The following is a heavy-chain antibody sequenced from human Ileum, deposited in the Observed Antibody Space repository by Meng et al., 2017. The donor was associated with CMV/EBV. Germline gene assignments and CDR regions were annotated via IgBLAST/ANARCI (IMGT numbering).Heavy chain of an antibody. V-gene: IGHV3-7*01. Sequence: GESLKISCAASGFTFRSYWMTWVRQAPGKGLEWVANIKPDGGEKHYVDSVKGRFTISRDNAKNSLYLQMNSLRAEDTALYYCTRTPAPVTGAFDFWGQGTMVTVSS. J-gene: IGHJ3*01. CDR2: IKPDGGEK. CDR1: GFTFRSYW. CDR3: TRTPAPVTGAFDF. D-gene: IGHD4-17*01.